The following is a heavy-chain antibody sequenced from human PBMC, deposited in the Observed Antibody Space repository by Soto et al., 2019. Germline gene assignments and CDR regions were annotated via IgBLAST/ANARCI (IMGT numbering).Heavy chain of an antibody. V-gene: IGHV1-69*08. Sequence: QVQLVQSGAEVKKPGSSVKVSCKASGGTFSTYTITWVRQAPGQGLEWMGRIIPIIGIINYAQKFQGRVTISADKFTGTAYMELTGLRSDDTAVYYCAGDPDSHYTASPASSYPWGQGTLVTVSS. CDR3: AGDPDSHYTASPASSYP. D-gene: IGHD4-4*01. CDR2: IIPIIGII. CDR1: GGTFSTYT. J-gene: IGHJ5*02.